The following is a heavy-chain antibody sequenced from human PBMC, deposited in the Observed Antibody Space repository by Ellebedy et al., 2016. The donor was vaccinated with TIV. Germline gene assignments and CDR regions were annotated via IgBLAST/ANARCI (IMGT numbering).Heavy chain of an antibody. CDR2: IHHTGSS. CDR1: GASISNACW. D-gene: IGHD2-21*02. J-gene: IGHJ3*02. CDR3: ARDPYCGGDCSNDAFDI. Sequence: MPSETLSLTCGVSGASISNACWWTWVRQAPGKGLEWIGEIHHTGSSNYNPSLKTRVTISVDKSKNQFSLNLYSVTAADTAVYYCARDPYCGGDCSNDAFDIWGQGTMVTVSS. V-gene: IGHV4/OR15-8*03.